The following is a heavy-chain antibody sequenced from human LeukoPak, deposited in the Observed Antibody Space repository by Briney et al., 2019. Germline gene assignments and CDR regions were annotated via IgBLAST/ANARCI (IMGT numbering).Heavy chain of an antibody. Sequence: GGSLRLSCAASGFTFSSYGMHWVRQAPGRGLEWVAVISYDGSNKYYADSVKGRFTISRDNSKNTLYLQMNSLRAEDTAAYYCAKTGDDGYGSSWYRGYFDYWGQGTLVTVSS. V-gene: IGHV3-30*18. CDR2: ISYDGSNK. D-gene: IGHD6-13*01. CDR1: GFTFSSYG. CDR3: AKTGDDGYGSSWYRGYFDY. J-gene: IGHJ4*02.